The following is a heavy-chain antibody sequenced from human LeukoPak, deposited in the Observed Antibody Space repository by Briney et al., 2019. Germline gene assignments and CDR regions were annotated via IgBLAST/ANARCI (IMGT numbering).Heavy chain of an antibody. CDR1: GGSISSYY. Sequence: SETLSLTCTVYGGSISSYYWSSIRQPPGKGLEWIGYIYYSGSTNYNPSLKSRVTISVDTSKNQFSLKLSSVTAADTAVYYCARDKRPYGMDVWGQGTTVTVSS. CDR3: ARDKRPYGMDV. J-gene: IGHJ6*02. V-gene: IGHV4-59*01. CDR2: IYYSGST.